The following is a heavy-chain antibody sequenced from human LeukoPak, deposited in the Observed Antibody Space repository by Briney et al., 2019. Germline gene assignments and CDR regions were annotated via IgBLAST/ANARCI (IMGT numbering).Heavy chain of an antibody. D-gene: IGHD2-2*02. Sequence: GGSLRLSCAASGFTFSSYAMSWVRQAPGKGLEWVSALSGSGGSTYYADSVKGRFTISRDNSKNTLYLQMNSLRAEDTAVYYCASSRYCSSTSCYRYFDYWGQGTLVTVSS. CDR2: LSGSGGST. CDR1: GFTFSSYA. CDR3: ASSRYCSSTSCYRYFDY. V-gene: IGHV3-23*01. J-gene: IGHJ4*02.